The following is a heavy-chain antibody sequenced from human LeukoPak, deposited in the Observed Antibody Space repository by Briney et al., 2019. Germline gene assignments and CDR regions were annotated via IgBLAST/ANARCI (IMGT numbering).Heavy chain of an antibody. CDR1: GGSISSGGYY. CDR3: ARDRYDYVWYSHTMDV. CDR2: IYYSGST. V-gene: IGHV4-31*03. D-gene: IGHD3-16*01. Sequence: SETLSLTCTVSGGSISSGGYYWSWIRQHPGKGLEWIGYIYYSGSTYYNPSLKSRVTISVDTSKNQFSLKLSSVTAADTAVYYCARDRYDYVWYSHTMDVWGQGTTVTVSS. J-gene: IGHJ6*02.